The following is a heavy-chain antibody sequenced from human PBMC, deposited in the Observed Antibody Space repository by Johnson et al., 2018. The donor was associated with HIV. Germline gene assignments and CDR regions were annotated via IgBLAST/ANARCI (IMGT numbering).Heavy chain of an antibody. J-gene: IGHJ3*02. Sequence: VQLVESGGALVQPGGSLRLSCAASGFTFSSYAMRWVRQAPGKGLEWVSGISWNSGSIGYADSVTGRFTISRDNAKNSLYLQMNSLRAEDTALYYCTKDRALAAAGWPSDAFDIWGQGTMVTVSS. CDR1: GFTFSSYA. V-gene: IGHV3-9*01. D-gene: IGHD6-13*01. CDR2: ISWNSGSI. CDR3: TKDRALAAAGWPSDAFDI.